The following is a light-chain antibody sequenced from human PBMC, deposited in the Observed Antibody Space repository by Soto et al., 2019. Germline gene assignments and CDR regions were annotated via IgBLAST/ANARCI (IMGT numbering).Light chain of an antibody. CDR2: DYT. CDR1: SSNIGTGYD. CDR3: KSYDSSLSGSV. Sequence: QSVLTQPPSASGAPGQRVTISCTGSSSNIGTGYDVHWYQHLPGTAPKLLIYDYTKRPSGVPDRFSGSKSGTSASLAITGGQAEDEATYYCKSYDSSLSGSVFGGGTKLTVL. J-gene: IGLJ3*02. V-gene: IGLV1-40*01.